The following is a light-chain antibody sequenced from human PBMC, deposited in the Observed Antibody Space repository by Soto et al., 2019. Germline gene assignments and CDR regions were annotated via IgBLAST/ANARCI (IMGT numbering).Light chain of an antibody. CDR1: SSDVGFYNY. J-gene: IGLJ2*01. CDR3: CSYVGSYTLV. V-gene: IGLV2-11*01. Sequence: QSALTQPRSVSGSPGQSVTISCTGTSSDVGFYNYVSWYQQHPGKAPKLMIYDVTNRPSGVPDRFSGSKSGNTASLTISGLQAEDEADYYCCSYVGSYTLVFAGGTKVTVL. CDR2: DVT.